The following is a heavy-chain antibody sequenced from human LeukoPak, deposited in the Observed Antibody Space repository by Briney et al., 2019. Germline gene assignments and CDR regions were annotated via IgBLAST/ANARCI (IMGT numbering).Heavy chain of an antibody. CDR3: ARHQKLGSGSYSSTWFDP. CDR1: GYSFTSYW. V-gene: IGHV5-51*01. D-gene: IGHD1-26*01. CDR2: IYPGDSDT. Sequence: GESLKISCKGSGYSFTSYWTGWVRQMPGKGLEWMGIIYPGDSDTRYSPSFQGQVTISADKPNSTAYLQWSSLKASDTAMYYCARHQKLGSGSYSSTWFDPWGQGTLVTVSS. J-gene: IGHJ5*02.